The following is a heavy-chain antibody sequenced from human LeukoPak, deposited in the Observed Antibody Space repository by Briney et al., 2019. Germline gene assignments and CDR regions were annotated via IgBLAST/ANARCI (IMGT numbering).Heavy chain of an antibody. CDR1: GSTFNSHA. CDR3: ARDSSGYQ. Sequence: GGSLRLSCAASGSTFNSHAVHWVRQAPGKGLEWVANIKEDGSEKYYGYSVKGRFTISRDNAKNSLYLQMNSRRGEDTAVYYCARDSSGYQWGQGTLVTVSS. V-gene: IGHV3-7*01. CDR2: IKEDGSEK. D-gene: IGHD3-22*01. J-gene: IGHJ4*02.